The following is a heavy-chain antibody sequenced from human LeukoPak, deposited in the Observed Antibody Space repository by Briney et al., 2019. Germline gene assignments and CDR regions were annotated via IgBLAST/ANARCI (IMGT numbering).Heavy chain of an antibody. CDR2: IIPIFGTA. V-gene: IGHV1-69*13. Sequence: SVKVSCKASGGTFSSYAISWVRQAPGQGLEWMGGIIPIFGTANYAQKFQGRVTITADESTGTAYMELSSLRSEDTAVYYCARGGFVGNTDILTGYGYWGQGTLVTVSS. CDR3: ARGGFVGNTDILTGYGY. J-gene: IGHJ4*02. D-gene: IGHD3-9*01. CDR1: GGTFSSYA.